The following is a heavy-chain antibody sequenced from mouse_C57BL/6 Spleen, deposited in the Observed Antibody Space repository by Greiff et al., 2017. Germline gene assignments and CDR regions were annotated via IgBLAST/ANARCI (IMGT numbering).Heavy chain of an antibody. Sequence: QVQLQQPGAELVRPGSSVTLSCKASGYTFTSYWMPWVQQRPIQVLEWIGNIDPSDSETHYNQKFKDKATLTVDKSSSTAYMQLSSLTSEDSAVYYCARPNYGSSLYAMDDWGQGTSVTVSS. CDR3: ARPNYGSSLYAMDD. J-gene: IGHJ4*01. CDR2: IDPSDSET. D-gene: IGHD1-1*01. CDR1: GYTFTSYW. V-gene: IGHV1-52*01.